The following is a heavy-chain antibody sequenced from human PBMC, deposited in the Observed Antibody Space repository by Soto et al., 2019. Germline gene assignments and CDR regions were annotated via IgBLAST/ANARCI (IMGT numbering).Heavy chain of an antibody. Sequence: ASVKVSCKASGYTFTKDIMVRLRQAPGQRLEWMGWMNTGKDNTKYSQKFQGRVTLRNDTSAPTAYMERSGLTSEATAIYYCTRDGGLGHCSSVTCPTSYNYGMDVRGQGTTVTVSS. CDR2: MNTGKDNT. D-gene: IGHD2-2*01. V-gene: IGHV1-3*04. J-gene: IGHJ6*02. CDR3: TRDGGLGHCSSVTCPTSYNYGMDV. CDR1: GYTFTKDI.